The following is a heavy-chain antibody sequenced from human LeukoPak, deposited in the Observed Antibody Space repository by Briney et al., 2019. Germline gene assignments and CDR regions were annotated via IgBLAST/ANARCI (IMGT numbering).Heavy chain of an antibody. CDR2: ISSSSSYI. Sequence: GGSLRLYCAASGFTFSSYSMNWVRQAPGKGLEWVSSISSSSSYIYYADSVKGRFTISRDNAKNSLYLQMNSLRAEDTAVYYCASQGGRYYFDYWGQGTLVTVSS. J-gene: IGHJ4*02. V-gene: IGHV3-21*01. CDR3: ASQGGRYYFDY. D-gene: IGHD3-16*01. CDR1: GFTFSSYS.